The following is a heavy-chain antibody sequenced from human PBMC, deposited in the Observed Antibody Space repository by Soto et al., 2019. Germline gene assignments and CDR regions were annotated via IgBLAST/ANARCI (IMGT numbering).Heavy chain of an antibody. CDR3: AREVQVHSPAFVY. CDR2: ISPMFGAA. V-gene: IGHV1-69*19. CDR1: GGTFNTYA. Sequence: QVQLVQSGAEMQKPGSSVKVSCQSSGGTFNTYAMNWGRQAPGQGPEWMGDISPMFGAANYAQKFRGRVNITADEATGKSYMQLSSLTSEDTALYFCAREVQVHSPAFVYWGQGTLVTVSS. J-gene: IGHJ4*02. D-gene: IGHD2-15*01.